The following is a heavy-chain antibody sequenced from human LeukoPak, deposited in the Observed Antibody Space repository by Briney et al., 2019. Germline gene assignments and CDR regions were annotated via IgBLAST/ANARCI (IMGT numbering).Heavy chain of an antibody. CDR3: ANGDYQGYYFDY. D-gene: IGHD4-17*01. CDR1: GFTFSSYA. V-gene: IGHV3-30-3*01. Sequence: PGRSLRLSCAASGFTFSSYAMHWVRQAPGKGLEWVAVISYDGSNKYYADSVKGRFTISRDNSKNTLYLQMNSLRAEDTAVYYCANGDYQGYYFDYWGQGTLVTVSS. J-gene: IGHJ4*02. CDR2: ISYDGSNK.